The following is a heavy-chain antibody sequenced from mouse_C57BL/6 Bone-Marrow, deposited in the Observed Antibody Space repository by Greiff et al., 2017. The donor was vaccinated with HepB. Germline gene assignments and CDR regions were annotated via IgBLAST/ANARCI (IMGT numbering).Heavy chain of an antibody. D-gene: IGHD1-1*01. J-gene: IGHJ3*01. CDR1: GFTFSSYG. Sequence: EVKVVESGGDLVKPGGSLKLSCAASGFTFSSYGMSWVRQTPDKRLEWVATISSGGSYTYYPDSVKGRFTISRDNAKNTLYLQMSSLKSEDTAMYYCARHGSSYDWFAYWGQGTLVTVSA. CDR3: ARHGSSYDWFAY. V-gene: IGHV5-6*01. CDR2: ISSGGSYT.